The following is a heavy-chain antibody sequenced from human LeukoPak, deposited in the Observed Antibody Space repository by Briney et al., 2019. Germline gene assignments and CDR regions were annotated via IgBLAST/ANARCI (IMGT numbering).Heavy chain of an antibody. CDR2: LNQDGSER. CDR1: GFTFSSYW. CDR3: AKCGTGSNFDY. J-gene: IGHJ4*02. Sequence: PGGSLRLSCVAPGFTFSSYWMSWVRQTPGKGLEWVAHLNQDGSERYYVDSVKGRFTISRENVKNTLYLQMNSLRAEDTAVYYCAKCGTGSNFDYWGQGMLVTVSS. D-gene: IGHD3-10*01. V-gene: IGHV3-7*02.